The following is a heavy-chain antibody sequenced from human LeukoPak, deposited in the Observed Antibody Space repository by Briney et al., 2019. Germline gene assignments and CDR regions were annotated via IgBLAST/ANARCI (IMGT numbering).Heavy chain of an antibody. CDR2: ISGSGDSI. J-gene: IGHJ4*02. D-gene: IGHD6-13*01. CDR3: AKNPTHAAAGIYFDY. CDR1: GFTFSSYA. Sequence: GGSLRLSCAASGFTFSSYAMSWVRQGPERGLEWVSTISGSGDSIYYADSVKGRFTISRDNSKNTLYLEVNSLRADDTAIYYCAKNPTHAAAGIYFDYWGQGTLVTVSS. V-gene: IGHV3-23*01.